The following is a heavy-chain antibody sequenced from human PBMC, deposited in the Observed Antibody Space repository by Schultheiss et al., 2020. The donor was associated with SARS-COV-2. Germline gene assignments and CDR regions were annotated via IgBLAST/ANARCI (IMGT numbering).Heavy chain of an antibody. Sequence: ASVKVSCKASGGTFSSYAISWVRQAPGQGLEWMGWINPNSGGTNYAQKFQGRVTMTRDTSTSTVFMDLSSLRSEDTAVYYCARVRPPSRDGFDYWGQGTLVTVSS. CDR3: ARVRPPSRDGFDY. D-gene: IGHD5-24*01. CDR1: GGTFSSYA. J-gene: IGHJ4*02. V-gene: IGHV1-8*02. CDR2: INPNSGGT.